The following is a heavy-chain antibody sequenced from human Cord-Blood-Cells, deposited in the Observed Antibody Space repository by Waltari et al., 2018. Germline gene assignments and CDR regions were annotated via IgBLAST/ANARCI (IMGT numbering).Heavy chain of an antibody. CDR1: GGTFSSYA. CDR3: ARQPNHYDSSGYYYYYGMDV. V-gene: IGHV1-69*01. CDR2: IIPIFGTA. Sequence: QVQLVQSGAEVKKPGSSVKVSCKASGGTFSSYAISWVRQAPGQGLEWMGGIIPIFGTANYAQKFQGRVTITADESTSTAYMELSSLRSEDTAVYYCARQPNHYDSSGYYYYYGMDVWGQGTTVTVS. J-gene: IGHJ6*02. D-gene: IGHD3-22*01.